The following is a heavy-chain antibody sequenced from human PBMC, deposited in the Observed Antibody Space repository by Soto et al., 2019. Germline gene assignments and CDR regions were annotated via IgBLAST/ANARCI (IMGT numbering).Heavy chain of an antibody. CDR1: GYSFTSYW. Sequence: GESLKISCKGSGYSFTSYWISWVRQMPGKGLEWMGRIDPSDSYTNYSPSFQGNVTISADKSISTAYLQWSSLKASDTAMYYCARHALTDYYDSSGYSLGAFDIWGQGTMVTV. D-gene: IGHD3-22*01. CDR2: IDPSDSYT. J-gene: IGHJ3*02. V-gene: IGHV5-10-1*01. CDR3: ARHALTDYYDSSGYSLGAFDI.